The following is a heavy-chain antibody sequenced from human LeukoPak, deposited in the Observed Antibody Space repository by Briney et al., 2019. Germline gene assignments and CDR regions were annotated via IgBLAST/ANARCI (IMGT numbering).Heavy chain of an antibody. CDR1: GYTFTGYY. CDR3: ARAGYCGGDCPSLDY. J-gene: IGHJ4*02. V-gene: IGHV1-2*04. Sequence: ASVKVSCKASGYTFTGYYMHWVRQAPGQGLEWMGWINPNSGGTNYAQKFQGWVTMTRDTSISTAYMELSRLRSDDTAVYYCARAGYCGGDCPSLDYWGQGTLVTVSS. CDR2: INPNSGGT. D-gene: IGHD2-21*02.